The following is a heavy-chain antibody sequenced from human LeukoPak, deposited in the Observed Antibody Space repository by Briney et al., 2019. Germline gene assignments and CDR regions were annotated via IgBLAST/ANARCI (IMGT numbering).Heavy chain of an antibody. Sequence: GGSLRLSCAASGFTFSSYWVTWVRQAPGKGLEWVANIKQDGSEKYNVDSVKGRFTISRDNAKRSLYLQMNSLRAEDTAVYYCAGGAFLMDVWGKGTTVTVSS. J-gene: IGHJ6*03. D-gene: IGHD2/OR15-2a*01. CDR2: IKQDGSEK. CDR3: AGGAFLMDV. CDR1: GFTFSSYW. V-gene: IGHV3-7*01.